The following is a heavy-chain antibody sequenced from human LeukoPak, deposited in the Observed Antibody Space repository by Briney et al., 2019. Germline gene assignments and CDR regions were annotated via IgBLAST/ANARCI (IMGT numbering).Heavy chain of an antibody. D-gene: IGHD6-13*01. V-gene: IGHV1-2*02. Sequence: GASVKVSCKASGYIFTGYYMHWVRQAPGQGLEWMGWFNPDSGGTNYAQKFQGRVTMTRDTSISTAYMEVTWLRSDDTAVYYCARPAAAGYGMDVWGQGTTVTVSS. CDR3: ARPAAAGYGMDV. J-gene: IGHJ6*02. CDR2: FNPDSGGT. CDR1: GYIFTGYY.